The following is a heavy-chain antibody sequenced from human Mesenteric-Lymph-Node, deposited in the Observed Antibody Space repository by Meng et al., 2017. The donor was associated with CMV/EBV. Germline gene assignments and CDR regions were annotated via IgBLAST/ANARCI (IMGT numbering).Heavy chain of an antibody. V-gene: IGHV3-48*04. CDR1: GFSLSIYS. D-gene: IGHD3-22*01. J-gene: IGHJ5*02. Sequence: GGSLRLSCAVSGFSLSIYSMNWVRQAPGKGLEWISYISSTSSTIKYADSVKGRFTISRDNAKNSLYLQMNSLIAEDTAVYYCARDSSGFSNWFDPWGQGTLVTVSS. CDR3: ARDSSGFSNWFDP. CDR2: ISSTSSTI.